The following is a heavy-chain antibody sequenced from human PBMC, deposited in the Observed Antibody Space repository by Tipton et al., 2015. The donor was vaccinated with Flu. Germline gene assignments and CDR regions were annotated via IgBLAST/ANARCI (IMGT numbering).Heavy chain of an antibody. D-gene: IGHD2/OR15-2a*01. CDR2: IHDSGST. V-gene: IGHV4-59*01. J-gene: IGHJ5*02. CDR3: ARGGDFYLNRFGP. Sequence: TLSLTCTVSGGSISGYYWSWIRQPPGKRLEWMGHIHDSGSTNYNPSLKSRVTMSVDSSKNQFSLKLTSVTAADTAVYYCARGGDFYLNRFGPWGQGTLVTVSS. CDR1: GGSISGYY.